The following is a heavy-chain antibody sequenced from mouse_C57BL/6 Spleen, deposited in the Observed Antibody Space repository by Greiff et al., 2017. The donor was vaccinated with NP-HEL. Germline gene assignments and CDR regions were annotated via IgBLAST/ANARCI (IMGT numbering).Heavy chain of an antibody. J-gene: IGHJ4*01. CDR3: ARVSNGFYAMDY. CDR2: IHPNSGST. CDR1: GYTFTSYW. V-gene: IGHV1-64*01. Sequence: QVQLQQPGAELVKPGASVKLSCKASGYTFTSYWMHWVKQRPGQGLEWIGMIHPNSGSTNYNEKFKSKATLTVDKSSSTAYMQLSSLTSEDSAVYYCARVSNGFYAMDYWGQRTSVTVSS. D-gene: IGHD2-5*01.